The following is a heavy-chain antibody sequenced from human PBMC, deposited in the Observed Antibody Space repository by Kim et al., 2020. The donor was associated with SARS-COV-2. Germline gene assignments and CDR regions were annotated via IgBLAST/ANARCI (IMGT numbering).Heavy chain of an antibody. CDR3: ARDQQQLVPLGGGWFDP. V-gene: IGHV4-59*13. Sequence: SETLSLTCTVSGGSISSYYWSWIRQPPGKGLEWIGYIYYSGSTNYNPSLKSRVTISVDTSKNQFSLKLSSVTAADTAVYYCARDQQQLVPLGGGWFDPWGQGTLVTVSS. CDR1: GGSISSYY. J-gene: IGHJ5*02. CDR2: IYYSGST. D-gene: IGHD6-13*01.